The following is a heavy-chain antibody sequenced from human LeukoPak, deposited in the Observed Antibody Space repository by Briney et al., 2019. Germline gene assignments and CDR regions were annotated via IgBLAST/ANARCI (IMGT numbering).Heavy chain of an antibody. CDR1: GGSISSSSYY. D-gene: IGHD2-21*01. V-gene: IGHV4-39*07. Sequence: KASETLSLTCTVSGGSISSSSYYWGWIRQPPGKGLEWIGSIYYSGSTYYNPSLKSRVTISVDTSKNQFSLKLSSVTAADTAVYYCARDRPHMNWGQGTLVTVSS. CDR2: IYYSGST. CDR3: ARDRPHMN. J-gene: IGHJ4*02.